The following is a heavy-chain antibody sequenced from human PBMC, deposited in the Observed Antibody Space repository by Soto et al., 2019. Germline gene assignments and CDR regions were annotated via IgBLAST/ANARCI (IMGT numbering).Heavy chain of an antibody. CDR2: INAGNGNT. V-gene: IGHV1-3*05. CDR1: GYTFTSYA. D-gene: IGHD3-22*01. CDR3: ARGSGYYYWDDY. J-gene: IGHJ4*02. Sequence: QVQLVQSGAEEKKPGASVKVSCKASGYTFTSYAMHWVRHAPGQRLEWMGGINAGNGNTKYSQKFQGRVTTTRDTSASTGYMELSSLRSEDTAVYYCARGSGYYYWDDYWGQGTLVTVSS.